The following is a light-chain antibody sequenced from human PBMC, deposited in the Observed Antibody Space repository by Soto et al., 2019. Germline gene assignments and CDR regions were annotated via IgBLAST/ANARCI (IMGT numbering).Light chain of an antibody. Sequence: DIQMTQSPSSLSASVGDRVTITCRASQGIRNYLAWYQHKPGKVPKLLIYGASTSQSGVPSRFSGSGSGTDFTLTITSLQPEDVATYYCQKYNSAPKTFGQGTKVQIK. V-gene: IGKV1-27*01. CDR2: GAS. CDR1: QGIRNY. J-gene: IGKJ1*01. CDR3: QKYNSAPKT.